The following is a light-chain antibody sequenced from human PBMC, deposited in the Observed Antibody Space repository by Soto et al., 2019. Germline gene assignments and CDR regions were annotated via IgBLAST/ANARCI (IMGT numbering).Light chain of an antibody. CDR3: SAYTTSSTVV. J-gene: IGLJ1*01. V-gene: IGLV2-14*03. CDR1: SSDIGYYNY. Sequence: QSVLTQPASVSGYPGQSITISCTGTSSDIGYYNYVSWYQQHPGKAPKVMIYDVSNRPSGVSNRFSGSKSANTASLTISGLQAEDEADYHCSAYTTSSTVVFGSGTKLTVL. CDR2: DVS.